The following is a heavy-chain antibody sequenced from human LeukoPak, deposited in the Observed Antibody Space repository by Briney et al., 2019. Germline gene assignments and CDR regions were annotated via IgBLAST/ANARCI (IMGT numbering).Heavy chain of an antibody. J-gene: IGHJ4*02. V-gene: IGHV4-61*02. CDR3: ARDRLSIGGIDY. Sequence: SETLSLTCTVSGASISSGNYYWSWIRQPAGKGLEWIGRIYTSGSTNYNPSLKSRVTISVDTSKNQFSLKLSSVTAADTAVYYCARDRLSIGGIDYWGQGTLVTVSS. CDR2: IYTSGST. CDR1: GASISSGNYY. D-gene: IGHD1-26*01.